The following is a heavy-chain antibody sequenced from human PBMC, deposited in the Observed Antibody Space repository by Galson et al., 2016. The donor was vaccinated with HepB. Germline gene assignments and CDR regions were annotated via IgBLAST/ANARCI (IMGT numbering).Heavy chain of an antibody. CDR2: IYYSGST. J-gene: IGHJ5*02. Sequence: SETLSLTCTVSGGSISSYYWSWMRQPPGKGLEWIGYIYYSGSTNYNPSLKSRVTMSVDTSKNQFSLKLSSVTAADTAVYYCARRYNGSGSYYDFRWFDPWGQGTLVTVSS. V-gene: IGHV4-59*08. D-gene: IGHD3-10*01. CDR3: ARRYNGSGSYYDFRWFDP. CDR1: GGSISSYY.